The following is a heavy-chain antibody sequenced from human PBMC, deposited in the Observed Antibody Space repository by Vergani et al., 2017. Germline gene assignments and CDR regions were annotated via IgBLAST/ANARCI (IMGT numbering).Heavy chain of an antibody. J-gene: IGHJ6*02. Sequence: QVQLQESGPELVRPSQTLSLTCTVSGGSISSGSYYWSWFRQPAGKGLEWLGRFYTGGVTSYNPSLKSRVTTSVDTSKNQFSLQLSSVTAADTAVYYCARDPLYSTTWPFLLLDMDVWGQGTTVTVSS. V-gene: IGHV4-61*02. CDR1: GGSISSGSYY. CDR3: ARDPLYSTTWPFLLLDMDV. CDR2: FYTGGVT. D-gene: IGHD6-13*01.